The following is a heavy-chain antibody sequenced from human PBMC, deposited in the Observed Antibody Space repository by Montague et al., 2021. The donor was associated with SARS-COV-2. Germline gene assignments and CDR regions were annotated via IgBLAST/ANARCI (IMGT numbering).Heavy chain of an antibody. CDR1: GGLTSHYH. CDR3: ATYREGYGGKGT. Sequence: SETLSLTCSVSGGLTSHYHWSWIRQPPGKGLEWIGYINYNGETHHNPSLNGRVTLSVDTSKNQFSLSVMPVTPDDTAVYFCATYREGYGGKGTWGQGSLVTVSS. CDR2: INYNGET. V-gene: IGHV4-59*03. J-gene: IGHJ4*02. D-gene: IGHD4-23*01.